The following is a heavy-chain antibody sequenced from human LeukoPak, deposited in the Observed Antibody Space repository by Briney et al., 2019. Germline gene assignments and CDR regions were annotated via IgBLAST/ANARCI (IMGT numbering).Heavy chain of an antibody. CDR3: ARDARQQLVERFDY. CDR1: GFTFNNSS. V-gene: IGHV3-21*04. D-gene: IGHD6-13*01. Sequence: GGSLRLSCAASGFTFNNSSLSWVRQAPGKGLEWVSSVSSSNDYTFYADSVKGRFAISRDNAKNSLYLQMNSLRAEDTAVYYCARDARQQLVERFDYWGQGTLVTVSS. CDR2: VSSSNDYT. J-gene: IGHJ4*02.